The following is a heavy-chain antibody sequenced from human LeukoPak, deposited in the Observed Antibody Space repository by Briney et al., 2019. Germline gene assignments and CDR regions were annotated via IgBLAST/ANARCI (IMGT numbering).Heavy chain of an antibody. V-gene: IGHV4-59*12. CDR2: IYHSGST. D-gene: IGHD1-26*01. J-gene: IGHJ4*02. CDR3: ASQYSGSYYWIDY. CDR1: GGSISSYY. Sequence: PSETLSLTCTVSGGSISSYYWSWIRQPPGKGLEWIGYIYHSGSTYYNPSLKSRVTISVDTSKNQFSLKLSSVTAADTAVYYCASQYSGSYYWIDYWGQGTLVTVSS.